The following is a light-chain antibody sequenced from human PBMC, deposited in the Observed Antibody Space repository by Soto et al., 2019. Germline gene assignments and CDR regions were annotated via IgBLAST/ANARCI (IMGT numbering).Light chain of an antibody. V-gene: IGKV1-39*01. J-gene: IGKJ5*01. CDR2: AAS. CDR1: QSISSY. CDR3: QQRYSTPIT. Sequence: DIQMTQSPSSLSASVGDRVTITCRASQSISSYLNWYQQKPGKAPKLLIYAASSLQSGVPSRFSGSGSSANFTLPISSLQPEDVATDYCQQRYSTPITFGQGTRLEIK.